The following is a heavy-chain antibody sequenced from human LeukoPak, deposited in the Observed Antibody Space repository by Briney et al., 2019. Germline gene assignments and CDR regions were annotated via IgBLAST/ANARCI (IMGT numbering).Heavy chain of an antibody. CDR3: ATDLDIVVVVAATPFDY. J-gene: IGHJ4*02. CDR2: ISGSGGST. Sequence: GGTLRLSCAASGFTFSSYGMSWVRQAPGKGLEWVSAISGSGGSTYCADSVKGRFTISRDNSKNTLYLQMNSLRAEDTAVYYCATDLDIVVVVAATPFDYWGQGTLVTVSS. CDR1: GFTFSSYG. D-gene: IGHD2-15*01. V-gene: IGHV3-23*01.